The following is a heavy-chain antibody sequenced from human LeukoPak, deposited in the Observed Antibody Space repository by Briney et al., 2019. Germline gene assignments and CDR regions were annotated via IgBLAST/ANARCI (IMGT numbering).Heavy chain of an antibody. CDR1: GGSFSGYY. V-gene: IGHV4-34*01. J-gene: IGHJ6*02. CDR2: INHSGST. Sequence: SETLSLTCAVYGGSFSGYYWSWIRQPPGKGLEWIGEINHSGSTNYNPSLKSRVTISVDTSKNQFSLKLSSVTAADTAVYYCARGAYSSSEHYYYGMDVWGQGTTVTVS. D-gene: IGHD6-6*01. CDR3: ARGAYSSSEHYYYGMDV.